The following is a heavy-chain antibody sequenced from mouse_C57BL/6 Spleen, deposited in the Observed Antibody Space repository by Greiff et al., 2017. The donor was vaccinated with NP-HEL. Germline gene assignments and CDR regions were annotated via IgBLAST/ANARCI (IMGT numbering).Heavy chain of an antibody. D-gene: IGHD1-1*01. Sequence: VQLQQSGPELVKPGASVKISCKASGYAFSSSWMNWVKQRPGKGLEWIGRSYPGDGDTNYNGKFKGKATLTADKSSSTAYMQLSSLTSEDSAVYFCAREVVFDYWGQGTTLTVSS. CDR3: AREVVFDY. CDR2: SYPGDGDT. J-gene: IGHJ2*01. V-gene: IGHV1-82*01. CDR1: GYAFSSSW.